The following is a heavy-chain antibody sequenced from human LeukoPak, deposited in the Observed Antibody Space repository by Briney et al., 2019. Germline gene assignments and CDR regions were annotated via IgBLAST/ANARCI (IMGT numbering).Heavy chain of an antibody. CDR3: AIHCSGGSCSRSYYFDY. V-gene: IGHV1-3*01. Sequence: VASVKVSCKASGYTFSSHAVHWVRQAPGQRLEXXXXINAGNGDTKYSQKFQDRVTITRDTSASTAYMELSSLRSEDTAVYYCAIHCSGGSCSRSYYFDYWGQGTRVTVSS. D-gene: IGHD2-15*01. CDR1: GYTFSSHA. CDR2: INAGNGDT. J-gene: IGHJ4*02.